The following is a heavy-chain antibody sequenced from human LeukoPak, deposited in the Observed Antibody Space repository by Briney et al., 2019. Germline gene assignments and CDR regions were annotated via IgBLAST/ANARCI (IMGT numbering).Heavy chain of an antibody. Sequence: SETLSLTCTVSGDSVTSDSYYWGWIRQPPRKGLEWIGSVFYRDRTYYNPSFRSRLTITVDTSKNQVSLKLRSVTAADTAIYYCVRHLVGVAEGYFDYWGQGIQVTVS. J-gene: IGHJ4*02. V-gene: IGHV4-39*01. D-gene: IGHD1-26*01. CDR1: GDSVTSDSYY. CDR3: VRHLVGVAEGYFDY. CDR2: VFYRDRT.